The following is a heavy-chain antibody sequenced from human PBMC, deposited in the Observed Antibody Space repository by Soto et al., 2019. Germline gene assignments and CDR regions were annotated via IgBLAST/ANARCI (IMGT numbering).Heavy chain of an antibody. CDR2: ISGSGGST. Sequence: PGGSLRLSCAASGFTFSTYTMNWVRQAPGKGLEWVSAISGSGGSTYYADSVKGRFTISGDNSKNTLYLQMNSLRAEDTAVYYCAKDLTQVTTRFDYWGQGTLVTVSS. J-gene: IGHJ4*02. CDR3: AKDLTQVTTRFDY. V-gene: IGHV3-23*01. D-gene: IGHD2-21*02. CDR1: GFTFSTYT.